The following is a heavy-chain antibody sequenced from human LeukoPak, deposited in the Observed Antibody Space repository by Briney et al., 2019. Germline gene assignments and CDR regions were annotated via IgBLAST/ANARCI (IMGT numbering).Heavy chain of an antibody. Sequence: GGSLRLSCAASGFTFSSSAMSWVRQVPGKGLEWVSGISASGGSTYYADSVRGRFTISRDNAKNSLYLQMNSLRAEDTAVYYCARLGYCSSTSCYPDYWGQGTLVTVSS. D-gene: IGHD2-2*01. J-gene: IGHJ4*02. CDR2: ISASGGST. V-gene: IGHV3-23*01. CDR1: GFTFSSSA. CDR3: ARLGYCSSTSCYPDY.